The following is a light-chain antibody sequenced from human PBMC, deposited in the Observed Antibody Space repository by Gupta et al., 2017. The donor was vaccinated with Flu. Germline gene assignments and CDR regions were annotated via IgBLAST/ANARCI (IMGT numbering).Light chain of an antibody. J-gene: IGKJ4*01. CDR2: WAT. Sequence: SLGERATINCKSSQSGRYDSNEKDYLSWYQQKPGQPPKLLISWATTRESGVPDRFSDSGSGTDFTLTIASLQAEDVAVYYCQQDYDVPFTFGGGTKVEIK. V-gene: IGKV4-1*01. CDR1: QSGRYDSNEKDY. CDR3: QQDYDVPFT.